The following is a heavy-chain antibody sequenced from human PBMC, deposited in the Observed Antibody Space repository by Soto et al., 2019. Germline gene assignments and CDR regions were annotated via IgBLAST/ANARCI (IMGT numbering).Heavy chain of an antibody. Sequence: EVQLVESGGGLVQPGGSLRLSCAASGFTFSSYSMKWVRQAPGKGLEWVSYISSSRSTIYYADSVKGRFTNSRDNTKNSLYLQMNSLRAEDTAVYYCAASYDFWSGYHDYWGQGTLVTVSS. V-gene: IGHV3-48*01. CDR1: GFTFSSYS. CDR2: ISSSRSTI. J-gene: IGHJ4*02. CDR3: AASYDFWSGYHDY. D-gene: IGHD3-3*01.